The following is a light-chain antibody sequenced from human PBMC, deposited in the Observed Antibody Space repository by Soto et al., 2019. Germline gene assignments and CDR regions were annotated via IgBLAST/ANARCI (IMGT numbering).Light chain of an antibody. CDR1: QSVSSSY. Sequence: EIVLTQSSGTLSLSPGERATLSCRASQSVSSSYLAWYQQKPGQAPRLLIYGASSMATGIPDRFSGSGSGTDFTLTISRLEPEDFAVYYCQQYGSSPGTFGQGTKVEIK. CDR2: GAS. J-gene: IGKJ1*01. V-gene: IGKV3-20*01. CDR3: QQYGSSPGT.